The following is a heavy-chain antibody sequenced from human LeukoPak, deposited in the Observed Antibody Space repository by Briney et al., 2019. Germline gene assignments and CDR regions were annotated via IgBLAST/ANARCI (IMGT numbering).Heavy chain of an antibody. D-gene: IGHD3-10*01. J-gene: IGHJ4*02. CDR3: ARDKKSGESSEIDY. V-gene: IGHV3-74*01. Sequence: PGGSLRLSCAASGFTFGNYWLHWVRQAPGKGLGWVSRINRDGSITKYADSVKGRFTVSRDNAKNTLDLQMNSLRAEDTAVYYCARDKKSGESSEIDYWGQGTLVTVSS. CDR1: GFTFGNYW. CDR2: INRDGSIT.